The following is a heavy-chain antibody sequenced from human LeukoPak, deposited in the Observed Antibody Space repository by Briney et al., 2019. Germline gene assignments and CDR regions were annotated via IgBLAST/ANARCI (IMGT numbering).Heavy chain of an antibody. CDR1: GGSISSYY. D-gene: IGHD6-13*01. CDR3: ASNSIAAGGFDY. Sequence: SETLSLTCNVSGGSISSYYWSWIRQPPGKGLEWIGSIYFSGSTYYNPSLKGRDTISVDTSKNQFSLKLSSVTAAETAVYYCASNSIAAGGFDYWGQGTLVTVSS. J-gene: IGHJ4*02. CDR2: IYFSGST. V-gene: IGHV4-59*05.